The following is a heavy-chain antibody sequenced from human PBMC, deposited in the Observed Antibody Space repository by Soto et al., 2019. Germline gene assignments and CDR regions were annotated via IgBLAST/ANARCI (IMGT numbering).Heavy chain of an antibody. CDR1: GGSISSYY. V-gene: IGHV4-4*07. D-gene: IGHD6-19*01. CDR2: IYTSGST. CDR3: ARDPPTSSGSYTGRRVSWFDP. J-gene: IGHJ5*02. Sequence: SETLSLTCTVSGGSISSYYWSWIRQPAGKGLEWIGRIYTSGSTNYNPSLKSRVTMSVDTSKNQFSLKLSSVTAAATAVYYSARDPPTSSGSYTGRRVSWFDPWGQGTLVTVSS.